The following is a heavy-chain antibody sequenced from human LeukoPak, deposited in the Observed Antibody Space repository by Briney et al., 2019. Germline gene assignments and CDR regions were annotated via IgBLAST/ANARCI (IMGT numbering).Heavy chain of an antibody. Sequence: SETLSLTCTVSGGSISSDSYYWAWIRQPPGKGLEWIASIYYSGSTYYNPSLKSRVTISVDTSRNQFSLKLSSVSAADTAVYYCASLAVAGLSEGYWGQGTLVIVSS. CDR2: IYYSGST. CDR3: ASLAVAGLSEGY. V-gene: IGHV4-39*01. J-gene: IGHJ4*02. D-gene: IGHD6-19*01. CDR1: GGSISSDSYY.